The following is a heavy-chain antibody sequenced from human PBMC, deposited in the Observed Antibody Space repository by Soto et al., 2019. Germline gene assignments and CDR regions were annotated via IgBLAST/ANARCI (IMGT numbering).Heavy chain of an antibody. Sequence: GGSLRLSCAASGFSLVNYAMNRVRQAPGKGLEWVSGLSGSGTSTYYADSVKGRFIISRDNSRDTLFLQMNSLTADDTAVYYCAKATTNGGWFNPFDSWGQGALVTVSS. CDR2: LSGSGTST. CDR3: AKATTNGGWFNPFDS. J-gene: IGHJ4*02. V-gene: IGHV3-23*01. D-gene: IGHD6-19*01. CDR1: GFSLVNYA.